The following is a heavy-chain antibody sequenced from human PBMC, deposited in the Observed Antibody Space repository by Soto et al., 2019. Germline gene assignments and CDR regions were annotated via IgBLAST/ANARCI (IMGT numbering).Heavy chain of an antibody. Sequence: QVQLQQWGAGLLKPSETLSLTCAVYGGSFSGYYWSWIRQPPGKGLEWIGEINHSGSTNYNPSLKSRVTISEDTSKNQFSLKLSSVTAADTAVYYCARGRIWGSYRYTPYYFDYWGQGTLVTVSS. CDR1: GGSFSGYY. D-gene: IGHD3-16*02. J-gene: IGHJ4*02. V-gene: IGHV4-34*01. CDR2: INHSGST. CDR3: ARGRIWGSYRYTPYYFDY.